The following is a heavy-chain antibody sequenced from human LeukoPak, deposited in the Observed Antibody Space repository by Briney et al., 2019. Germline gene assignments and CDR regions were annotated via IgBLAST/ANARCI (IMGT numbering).Heavy chain of an antibody. V-gene: IGHV1-69*01. CDR3: ARVGYYDSSGYPTYFDY. D-gene: IGHD3-22*01. CDR2: IIPIFGTA. CDR1: GYTFTGYY. J-gene: IGHJ4*02. Sequence: SVKVSCKASGYTFTGYYMHWVRQAPGQGLEWMGGIIPIFGTANYAQKFQGRVTITADESTSTAYMELSSLRSEDTAVYYCARVGYYDSSGYPTYFDYWGQGTLVTVSS.